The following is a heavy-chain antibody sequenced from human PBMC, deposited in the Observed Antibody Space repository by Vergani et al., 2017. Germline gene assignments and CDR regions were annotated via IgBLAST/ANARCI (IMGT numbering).Heavy chain of an antibody. J-gene: IGHJ6*04. D-gene: IGHD2-15*01. Sequence: QVQLVESGGGVVQPGGSLRLSCAASGFTFSSSGMHWVRQAPGKGLEWVAFIRYDGSNKYYADSVKGRFTISRDNSKNTLYLQMNSLRAEDTAVYYCAKPLRNCGGGSCYSYYYGMDVWGEGTTVTVSS. CDR1: GFTFSSSG. CDR3: AKPLRNCGGGSCYSYYYGMDV. CDR2: IRYDGSNK. V-gene: IGHV3-30*02.